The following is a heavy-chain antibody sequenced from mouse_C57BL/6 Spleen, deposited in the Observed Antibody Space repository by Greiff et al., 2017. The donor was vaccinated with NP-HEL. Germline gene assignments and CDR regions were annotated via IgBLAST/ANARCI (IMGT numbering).Heavy chain of an antibody. CDR1: GFTFSSYA. D-gene: IGHD2-5*01. CDR2: ISDGGSYT. J-gene: IGHJ3*01. V-gene: IGHV5-4*01. CDR3: ARDLDYSNYRFAY. Sequence: EVQRVESGGGLVKPGGSLKLSCAASGFTFSSYAMSWVRQTPEKRLEWVATISDGGSYTYYPDNVKGRFTISRDNAKNNLYLQMSHLKSEDTAMYYCARDLDYSNYRFAYWGQRTLVTVSA.